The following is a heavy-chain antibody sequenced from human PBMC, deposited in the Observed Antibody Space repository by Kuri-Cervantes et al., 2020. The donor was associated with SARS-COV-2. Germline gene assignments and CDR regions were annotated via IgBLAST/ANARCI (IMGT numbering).Heavy chain of an antibody. CDR1: GFTFSSYA. J-gene: IGHJ3*02. CDR3: ARVRALCGGDCYSANDAFDI. D-gene: IGHD2-21*02. CDR2: ISSDGSNK. Sequence: GGSLRLSCTVSGFTFSSYAMHWVRQAPGKGLEWVAVISSDGSNKYYADSVKGRFTISRDNSKNTLYLQMNSLRAEDTAVYYCARVRALCGGDCYSANDAFDIWGQGTMVTVSS. V-gene: IGHV3-30-3*01.